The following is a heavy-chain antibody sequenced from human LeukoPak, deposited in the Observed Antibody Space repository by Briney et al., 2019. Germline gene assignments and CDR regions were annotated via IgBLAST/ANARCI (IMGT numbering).Heavy chain of an antibody. V-gene: IGHV1-18*01. Sequence: GASVTVSCKASGYTFTSYGISWVRQAPGQGLEWMGWISAYNGNTNYAQKLQGRVTMTTDTSTSTAYMELRSLRSDDTAVYYCARDQGLTAPPPYGLDVWGQGTTVIVSS. D-gene: IGHD5-18*01. CDR1: GYTFTSYG. CDR2: ISAYNGNT. CDR3: ARDQGLTAPPPYGLDV. J-gene: IGHJ6*02.